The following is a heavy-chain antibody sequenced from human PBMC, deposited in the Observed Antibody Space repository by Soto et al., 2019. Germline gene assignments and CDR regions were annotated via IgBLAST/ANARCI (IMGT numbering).Heavy chain of an antibody. CDR3: ATATMSLP. Sequence: SVKVSCKASGGTFSSYAISWVRQAPGQGLEWMGGIIPKDGTTNYAQKFQGRVTMTEDTSTDTAYMELSSLRSEDTAVYYCATATMSLPWGQGTLVTVSS. J-gene: IGHJ5*02. CDR2: IIPKDGTT. CDR1: GGTFSSYA. V-gene: IGHV1-69*06. D-gene: IGHD3-22*01.